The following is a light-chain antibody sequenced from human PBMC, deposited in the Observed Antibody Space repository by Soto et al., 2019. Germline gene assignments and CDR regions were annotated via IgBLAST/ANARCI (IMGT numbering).Light chain of an antibody. J-gene: IGKJ5*01. CDR3: QQFNSL. Sequence: DFHMTQSPATLSASVGDRVTITCRASQSISSWLAWYQQKPGKAPKLLIYDASSLESGVPSRFSGSGSGTHFILTISNLQPEDFATYYCQQFNSLFGQGTRLEI. CDR2: DAS. V-gene: IGKV1-5*01. CDR1: QSISSW.